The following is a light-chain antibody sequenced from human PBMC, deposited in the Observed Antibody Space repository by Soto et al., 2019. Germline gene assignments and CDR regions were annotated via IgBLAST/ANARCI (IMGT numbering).Light chain of an antibody. CDR3: QQYGSSLSWT. CDR2: GAS. J-gene: IGKJ1*01. CDR1: QSVSSSY. Sequence: DIVMTQSPATLSVSPGERATLSCRASQSVSSSYLAWYQQKPGQAPRLLIYGASTRATSFPARFSGSGSGTDFTLTISRLEPEDFAVYYCQQYGSSLSWTFGQGTKVDIK. V-gene: IGKV3-20*01.